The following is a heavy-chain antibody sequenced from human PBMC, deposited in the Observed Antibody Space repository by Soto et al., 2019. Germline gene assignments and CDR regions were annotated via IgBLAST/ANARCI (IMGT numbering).Heavy chain of an antibody. CDR1: GGSVSSGSYY. V-gene: IGHV4-61*01. CDR3: ARREMVISSYYGMDV. CDR2: IYYSGST. D-gene: IGHD3-22*01. J-gene: IGHJ6*02. Sequence: QVQLQESGPGLVKPSETLSLTCTVSGGSVSSGSYYWSWIRQPPGKGLEWIGYIYYSGSTNYNPSLTSRVTISVDTSKNQFSLKLSSVTAADTAVYYCARREMVISSYYGMDVWGQGTTVTVSS.